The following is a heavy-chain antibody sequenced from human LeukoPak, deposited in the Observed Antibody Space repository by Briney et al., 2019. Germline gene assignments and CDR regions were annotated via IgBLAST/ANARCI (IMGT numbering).Heavy chain of an antibody. Sequence: ASVKVSCKASGGTFSSYAISWVRQAPGQGLEWMGGIIPIFGTANYAQKFQGRVTITADESTSTAYMELSSLRSEDTAVYYCARARHSNWGPDYWGQGTLVTVSS. J-gene: IGHJ4*02. CDR3: ARARHSNWGPDY. V-gene: IGHV1-69*13. D-gene: IGHD7-27*01. CDR1: GGTFSSYA. CDR2: IIPIFGTA.